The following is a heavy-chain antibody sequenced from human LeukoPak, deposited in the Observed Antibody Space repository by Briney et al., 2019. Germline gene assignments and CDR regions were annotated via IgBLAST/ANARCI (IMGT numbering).Heavy chain of an antibody. J-gene: IGHJ4*02. Sequence: ASLKISCKASVNIFPKFGVNWVRQAPGGGLEWMGWISAYTGNTFYAPKVQDRVTMTTDTSTDTAYMELRNLISDDTAFYYCALIGGDDFLDNWGQGTLVIVSS. D-gene: IGHD2-21*02. V-gene: IGHV1-18*01. CDR1: VNIFPKFG. CDR3: ALIGGDDFLDN. CDR2: ISAYTGNT.